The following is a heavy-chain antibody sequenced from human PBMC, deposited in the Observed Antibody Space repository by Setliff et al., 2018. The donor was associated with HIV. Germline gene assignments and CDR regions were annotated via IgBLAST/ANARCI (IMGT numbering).Heavy chain of an antibody. CDR1: GGSISSYF. J-gene: IGHJ4*02. V-gene: IGHV4-59*01. D-gene: IGHD2-15*01. CDR2: IYHYGSP. Sequence: SETLSLTCTVSGGSISSYFWTWIRQSPEKGLEWIGYIYHYGSPNYNPSLQSRATLSVDTSKNQFSLTLTSVTAADTAVYYCARGGRSDGYHIASWGQGILVTVSS. CDR3: ARGGRSDGYHIAS.